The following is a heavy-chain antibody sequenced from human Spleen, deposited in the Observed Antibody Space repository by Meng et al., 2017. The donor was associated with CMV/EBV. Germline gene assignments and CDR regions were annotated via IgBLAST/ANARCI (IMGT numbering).Heavy chain of an antibody. Sequence: YGLTFSNYAMHWVRQAPGKGLEWVAVISYDGSNKYYADSVKGRFTISRDSSKNTLYLQMNSLRAEDTALYYCARDRRAVAENYFDYWGQGTLVTVSS. D-gene: IGHD6-19*01. V-gene: IGHV3-30*04. CDR2: ISYDGSNK. J-gene: IGHJ4*02. CDR3: ARDRRAVAENYFDY. CDR1: GLTFSNYA.